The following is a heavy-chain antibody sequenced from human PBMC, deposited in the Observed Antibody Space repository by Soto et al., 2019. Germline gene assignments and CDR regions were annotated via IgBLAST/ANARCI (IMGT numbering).Heavy chain of an antibody. J-gene: IGHJ4*02. V-gene: IGHV3-30-3*01. D-gene: IGHD2-8*01. CDR1: GFTFSSYA. CDR2: ISYDGSNK. CDR3: ASGSVLMVYAMANDY. Sequence: GGSLRLSCAAPGFTFSSYAMHWVRQAPGKGLEWVAVISYDGSNKYYADSVKGRFTISRDNSKNTLYLQMNSLRAEDTAVYYCASGSVLMVYAMANDYWGQGTLVTVSS.